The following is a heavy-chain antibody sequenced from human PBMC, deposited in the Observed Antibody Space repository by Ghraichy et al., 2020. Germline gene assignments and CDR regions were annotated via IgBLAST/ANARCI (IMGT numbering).Heavy chain of an antibody. CDR3: AKRDYGDPSEENYYYYGMDV. V-gene: IGHV3-23*01. CDR2: ISGSGGST. J-gene: IGHJ6*02. D-gene: IGHD4-17*01. Sequence: GSLRLSCAASLFTFSSYAMSWVRQAPGKGLEWVSAISGSGGSTYYADSVKGRFTISRDNSKNTLYLQMNSLRAEDTAVYYCAKRDYGDPSEENYYYYGMDVWGQGTTVTVSS. CDR1: LFTFSSYA.